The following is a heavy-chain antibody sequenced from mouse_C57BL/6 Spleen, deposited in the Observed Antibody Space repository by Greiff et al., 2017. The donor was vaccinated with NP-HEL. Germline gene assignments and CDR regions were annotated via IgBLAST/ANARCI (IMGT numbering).Heavy chain of an antibody. V-gene: IGHV1-82*01. CDR2: IYPGDGDT. CDR3: ARGYGSSFYWYFDV. CDR1: GYAFSSSW. D-gene: IGHD1-1*01. Sequence: QVQLQQSGPELVKPGASVKISCKASGYAFSSSWMNWVKQRPGKGLEWTGRIYPGDGDTNYNGKFKGKATLTADKSSSTAYMQLSSLTSEDSAVYFCARGYGSSFYWYFDVWGTGTTVTVSS. J-gene: IGHJ1*03.